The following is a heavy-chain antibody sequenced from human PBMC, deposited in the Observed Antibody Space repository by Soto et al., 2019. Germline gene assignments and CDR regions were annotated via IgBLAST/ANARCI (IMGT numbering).Heavy chain of an antibody. V-gene: IGHV1-18*01. Sequence: QVQLVQSGAEVKKPGASVKVSCKASGYTFTSYGISWVRQAPGQGLEWMGWISAYNGNTNYAQKLQGRVTMTTDTSTSTAYMELRSLRSDDTAVYYCAREESKGYSYGYWMLGSLDYWGQGTLVTVSS. CDR3: AREESKGYSYGYWMLGSLDY. CDR2: ISAYNGNT. D-gene: IGHD5-18*01. J-gene: IGHJ4*02. CDR1: GYTFTSYG.